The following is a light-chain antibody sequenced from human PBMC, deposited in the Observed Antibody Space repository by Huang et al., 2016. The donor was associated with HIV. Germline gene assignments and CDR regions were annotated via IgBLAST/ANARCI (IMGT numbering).Light chain of an antibody. CDR1: QSVNTY. J-gene: IGKJ3*01. Sequence: EIVLTQSPATLSLSPGERATLSCRASQSVNTYLAWYQQKPGQAPMLLIYDTSNRATGIPARFSGSGSVTDFTLTISSLEPEDFAVYYCQQRTNWLFGPGTKVDIK. CDR2: DTS. CDR3: QQRTNWL. V-gene: IGKV3-11*01.